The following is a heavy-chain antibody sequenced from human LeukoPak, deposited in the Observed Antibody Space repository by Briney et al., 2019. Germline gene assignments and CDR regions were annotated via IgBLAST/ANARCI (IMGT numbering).Heavy chain of an antibody. CDR1: GFTFSSYS. J-gene: IGHJ6*03. CDR3: AKGGGYEAQYYYYYLDV. CDR2: ISSSSSYI. D-gene: IGHD5-12*01. V-gene: IGHV3-21*01. Sequence: GGSLRLSCAASGFTFSSYSMNWVRQAPGKGLEWVSSISSSSSYIYYAGSVKGRFTVSRDNSKNTLYLQMKSLRAEDTAVYYCAKGGGYEAQYYYYYLDVWGKGTTVTISS.